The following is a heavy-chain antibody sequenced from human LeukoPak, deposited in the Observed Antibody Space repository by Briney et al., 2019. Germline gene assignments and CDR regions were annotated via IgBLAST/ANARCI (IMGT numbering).Heavy chain of an antibody. D-gene: IGHD6-6*01. Sequence: SETLSLTCTVSGGSISSYYWSWIRQPPGKGLEWIGYIYYSGSTNYNPSLKSRVTISVDTSKNQFSLKLSSVTAADTAVYYCARERAARPGYYFDYWGQGTLVTVSS. CDR2: IYYSGST. CDR1: GGSISSYY. CDR3: ARERAARPGYYFDY. J-gene: IGHJ4*02. V-gene: IGHV4-59*01.